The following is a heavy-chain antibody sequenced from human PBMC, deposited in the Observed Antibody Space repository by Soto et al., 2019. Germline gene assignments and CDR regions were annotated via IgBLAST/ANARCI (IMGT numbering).Heavy chain of an antibody. CDR2: IKTKTDGGTT. Sequence: VSLRLSCAASGFTFNDAWMTWVRQAPGKGLEWVGRIKTKTDGGTTDYAAPVKGRFTISGDDSKNTVYLQMNSLKIEDTGVYYCTTERCTGTNCYVKNAFDSWGQGTMVTVSS. CDR3: TTERCTGTNCYVKNAFDS. J-gene: IGHJ3*02. CDR1: GFTFNDAW. D-gene: IGHD2-2*01. V-gene: IGHV3-15*01.